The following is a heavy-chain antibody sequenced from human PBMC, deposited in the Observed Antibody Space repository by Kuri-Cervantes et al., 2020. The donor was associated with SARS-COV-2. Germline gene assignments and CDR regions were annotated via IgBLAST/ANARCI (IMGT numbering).Heavy chain of an antibody. V-gene: IGHV4-38-2*01. D-gene: IGHD6-13*01. J-gene: IGHJ1*01. CDR2: IYHSGST. CDR3: TVAYSSPTFQH. CDR1: GYSISSGYY. Sequence: ESLKISCAVSGYSISSGYYWGWIRQPPGKGLEWIGSIYHSGSTYYNPSLKSRVTISVDTSKNQFSLKLSSVTAEDTAVYYCTVAYSSPTFQHWGQGTLVTVSS.